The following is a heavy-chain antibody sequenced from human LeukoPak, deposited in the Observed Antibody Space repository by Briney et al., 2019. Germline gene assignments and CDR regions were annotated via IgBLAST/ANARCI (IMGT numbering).Heavy chain of an antibody. D-gene: IGHD1-26*01. J-gene: IGHJ6*02. CDR3: ARERKLPYGDGMDV. CDR1: GFTFSSYA. V-gene: IGHV3-23*01. CDR2: ISVSGGST. Sequence: PGGSLRLSCVASGFTFSSYALSWVRQAPGKGLEWVSTISVSGGSTYYADSVKGRFTISRDNSKNTLSLQMNSLRAEDTAVYYCARERKLPYGDGMDVWGQGTTVTVSS.